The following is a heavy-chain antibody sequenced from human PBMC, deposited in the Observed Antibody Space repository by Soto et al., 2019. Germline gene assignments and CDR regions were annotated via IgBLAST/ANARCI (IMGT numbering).Heavy chain of an antibody. Sequence: PSETLSLTCTVSGCSISSYYWSWIRQPPGKGLEWIGYIYYSGSTNYNPSLKSRVTISVDTSKNQFSLKLSSVTAADTAVYYCARANREVVPAALDYWGQGTLVTV. D-gene: IGHD2-2*01. CDR2: IYYSGST. J-gene: IGHJ4*02. CDR1: GCSISSYY. V-gene: IGHV4-59*01. CDR3: ARANREVVPAALDY.